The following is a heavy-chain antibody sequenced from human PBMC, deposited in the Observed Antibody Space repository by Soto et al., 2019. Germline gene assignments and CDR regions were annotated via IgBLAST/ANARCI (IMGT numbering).Heavy chain of an antibody. Sequence: EVQLVVSGGGLVQPGGSLRLSCAASGITFSNTWMHWVRQVPGKGLVWVAYINSDGTTTTYADSVRGRFTISRDNAKNTVYLQMNRLRAEDTALYYCTTDGSYAQYVWGQGTAVTVSS. J-gene: IGHJ6*02. D-gene: IGHD2-2*01. CDR1: GITFSNTW. CDR3: TTDGSYAQYV. CDR2: INSDGTTT. V-gene: IGHV3-74*01.